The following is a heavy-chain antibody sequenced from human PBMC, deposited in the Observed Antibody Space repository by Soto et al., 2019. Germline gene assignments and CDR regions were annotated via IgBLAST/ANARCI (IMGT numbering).Heavy chain of an antibody. Sequence: QVQLVQSGAEVKKPGASVRISCKASGYTFTDYYLHWVRQAPGQGLEWMGIMNPSGGVTSYAQTFQGRVAETSETSTSTVYMQLSSLRSEDTAVYYCASSEAVPTTTYYYWYIDVWGKGTTVTVSS. CDR1: GYTFTDYY. V-gene: IGHV1-46*03. CDR3: ASSEAVPTTTYYYWYIDV. D-gene: IGHD2-2*01. J-gene: IGHJ6*03. CDR2: MNPSGGVT.